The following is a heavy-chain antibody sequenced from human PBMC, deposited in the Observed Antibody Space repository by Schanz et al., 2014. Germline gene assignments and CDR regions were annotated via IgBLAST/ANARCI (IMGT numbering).Heavy chain of an antibody. Sequence: VQLVESGGCLAQPGGSLRLSCTASGFTFSRYAMSWVRQAPGKGLEWVSFIRFDGTNKHYADAVKGRFTISRDKSKNTITMEMKSVRDEDTAIYYCAKDRCSSTSCHGILDSWGQGTVVTVSS. CDR1: GFTFSRYA. CDR2: IRFDGTNK. D-gene: IGHD2-2*01. J-gene: IGHJ4*02. V-gene: IGHV3-30*02. CDR3: AKDRCSSTSCHGILDS.